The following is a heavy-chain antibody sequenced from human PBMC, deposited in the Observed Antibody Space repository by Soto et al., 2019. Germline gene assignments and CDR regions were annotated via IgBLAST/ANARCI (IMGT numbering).Heavy chain of an antibody. V-gene: IGHV4-34*01. CDR3: ARDKTGADAFDI. J-gene: IGHJ3*02. Sequence: QVQLQQWGAGLLTPSETLSLTCAVYGGSFSGYYWSWIRQPPGKGLEWIGEINHSGSTNYNPSLKSRVTISVDTSKNQFSLKLSSVTAADTAVYYCARDKTGADAFDIWGQGTMVTVSS. D-gene: IGHD2-8*02. CDR2: INHSGST. CDR1: GGSFSGYY.